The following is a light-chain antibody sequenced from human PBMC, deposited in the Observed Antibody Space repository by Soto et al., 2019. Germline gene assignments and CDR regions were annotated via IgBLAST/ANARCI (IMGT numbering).Light chain of an antibody. CDR3: AAWDYSLNGPGYV. CDR1: SSNIGSNT. CDR2: SNN. J-gene: IGLJ1*01. Sequence: QSVLTQPPSASGTPGQRVTISCSGSSSNIGSNTVNWYQQLPGTAPKLLIYSNNQRPSGVPDRFSGSKSGTSASLAISGLQSEDEADYYCAAWDYSLNGPGYVSGTGTKLTVL. V-gene: IGLV1-44*01.